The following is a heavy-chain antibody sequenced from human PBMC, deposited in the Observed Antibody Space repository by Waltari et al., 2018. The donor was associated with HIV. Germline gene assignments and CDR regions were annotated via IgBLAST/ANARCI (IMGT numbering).Heavy chain of an antibody. D-gene: IGHD3-22*01. CDR3: ARDHYYGSSGYYSDY. J-gene: IGHJ4*02. V-gene: IGHV1-18*01. CDR1: GYTFTNYG. Sequence: QVHLVQSGAELRKPGASVTVSCKASGYTFTNYGITWVRQAPGQGLEWMGWISSYNGDTKYAQEVRGRVTMTTDTSTSTAYLEMGSLRFDDTAVYYCARDHYYGSSGYYSDYWGQGTLVTVSS. CDR2: ISSYNGDT.